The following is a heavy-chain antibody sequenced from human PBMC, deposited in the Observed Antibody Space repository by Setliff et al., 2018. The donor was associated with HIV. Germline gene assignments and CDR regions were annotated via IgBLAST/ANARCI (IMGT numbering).Heavy chain of an antibody. Sequence: SVKVSCKASGGTFNINAVTWVRQAPGQGLEWVGAIIPLYGTANYAQKFQGRVTITADDSTSTVYMEVRSLRSADTAVYYCSKVSEHRTSSGSFYYYMDVWGEGTTVTVSS. V-gene: IGHV1-69*13. CDR3: SKVSEHRTSSGSFYYYMDV. CDR1: GGTFNINA. D-gene: IGHD6-6*01. CDR2: IIPLYGTA. J-gene: IGHJ6*03.